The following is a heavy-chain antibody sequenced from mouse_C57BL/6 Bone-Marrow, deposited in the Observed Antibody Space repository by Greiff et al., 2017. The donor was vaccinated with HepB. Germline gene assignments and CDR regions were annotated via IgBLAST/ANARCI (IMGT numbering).Heavy chain of an antibody. V-gene: IGHV3-6*01. CDR2: ISYDGSN. CDR1: GYSITSGYY. Sequence: EVKLQESGPGLVKPSQSLSLTCSVTGYSITSGYYWNWIRQFPGNKLEWMGYISYDGSNNYNPSLKNRISITRDTSKNQFFLKLNSVTTEDTATYYCARDPSYYGSSWYFDVWGTGTTVTVSS. J-gene: IGHJ1*03. CDR3: ARDPSYYGSSWYFDV. D-gene: IGHD1-1*01.